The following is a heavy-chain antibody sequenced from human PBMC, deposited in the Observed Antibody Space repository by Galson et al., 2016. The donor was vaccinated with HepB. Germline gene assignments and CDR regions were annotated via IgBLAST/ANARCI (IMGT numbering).Heavy chain of an antibody. V-gene: IGHV3-23*01. CDR1: GFKLSRFA. D-gene: IGHD5-24*01. CDR3: AKEMAEVGKPFFDY. CDR2: VRDNGGT. Sequence: SLRLSCAASGFKLSRFAMSWVRQAPEKGPEWASGVRDNGGTFYADSVKGRFTISRDNSKNTLYLQMNSLRAEDTAIYYCAKEMAEVGKPFFDYWGPGTQIIVSS. J-gene: IGHJ4*02.